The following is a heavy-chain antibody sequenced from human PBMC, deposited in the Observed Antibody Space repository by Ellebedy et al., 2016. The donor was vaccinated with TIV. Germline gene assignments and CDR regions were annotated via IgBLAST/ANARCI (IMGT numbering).Heavy chain of an antibody. Sequence: AASVKVSCKASGGNFRRYAISWVRQAPGQGPEWMGRIIPAFETADYAQKFQDRVSITAHESTSTVYMELSSLGLEDTGVYYCARDTRQMGFSADDFGFWGQGTPVIV. CDR1: GGNFRRYA. V-gene: IGHV1-69*13. D-gene: IGHD3-3*01. CDR2: IIPAFETA. J-gene: IGHJ4*02. CDR3: ARDTRQMGFSADDFGF.